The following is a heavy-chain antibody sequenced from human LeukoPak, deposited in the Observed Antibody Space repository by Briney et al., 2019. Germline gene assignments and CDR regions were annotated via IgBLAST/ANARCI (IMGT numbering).Heavy chain of an antibody. D-gene: IGHD1-14*01. J-gene: IGHJ5*01. CDR3: ARVFRRWFDS. V-gene: IGHV1-69*05. CDR1: GGTFSTYA. CDR2: IIPIFGSA. Sequence: GASVKVSCKASGGTFSTYAIVWVRQAPGQGLEWMGGIIPIFGSANYAQKFQGRVTITTDESTSTAYMELSSLRSEVTAVYYCARVFRRWFDSWGQGTLVTVYS.